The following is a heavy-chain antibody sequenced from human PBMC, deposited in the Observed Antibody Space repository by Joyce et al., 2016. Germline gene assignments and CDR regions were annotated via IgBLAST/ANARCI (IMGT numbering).Heavy chain of an antibody. CDR3: TADLPGGISDYFDY. Sequence: EVQVVESGGDLVQPGESLRLSCAASGFTFSNAWMSWVRQAPGKGLEWIGRIKSKAAGGTTDYAAPVKGRFTITRDDSNNMLYLQMNSLKTEDTAVYYCTADLPGGISDYFDYWGQGTLVTVSS. D-gene: IGHD4-23*01. CDR2: IKSKAAGGTT. V-gene: IGHV3-15*01. J-gene: IGHJ4*02. CDR1: GFTFSNAW.